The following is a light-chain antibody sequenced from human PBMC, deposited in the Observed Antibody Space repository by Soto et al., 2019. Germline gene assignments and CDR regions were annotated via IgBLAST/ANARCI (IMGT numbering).Light chain of an antibody. CDR1: QSVNKW. CDR3: QQYASYMLT. CDR2: DVS. J-gene: IGKJ4*01. V-gene: IGKV1-5*01. Sequence: DIPMTQFPSTLSANVGDRVIITCRASQSVNKWLAWYQQKPGEAPRLLIYDVSSLESGVPSRFSGSGSGKEFTLTISSLQPEDSATYYCQQYASYMLTFGGGTKVGIK.